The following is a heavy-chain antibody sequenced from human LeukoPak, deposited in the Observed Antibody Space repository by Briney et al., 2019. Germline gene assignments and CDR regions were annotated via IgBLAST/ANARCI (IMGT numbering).Heavy chain of an antibody. CDR2: IGPSSSNV. D-gene: IGHD3-10*01. V-gene: IGHV3-21*01. J-gene: IGHJ4*02. CDR3: ARDYYGSGSYPFDY. CDR1: GFTFSTST. Sequence: GGSLRLSCAASGFTFSTSTMNWVRQAPGQGLEWVSSIGPSSSNVYYADSVKGRFTISRDNAKNSLYLQMNSLRAEDTAVYYCARDYYGSGSYPFDYWGQGTLVTVSS.